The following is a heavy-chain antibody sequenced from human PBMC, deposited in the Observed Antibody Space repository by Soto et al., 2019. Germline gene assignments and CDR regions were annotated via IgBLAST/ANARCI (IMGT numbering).Heavy chain of an antibody. J-gene: IGHJ6*04. V-gene: IGHV4-31*02. D-gene: IGHD1-1*01. CDR3: VRLHSTGASRSDGTALDI. CDR1: WGTSGSLGDC. CDR2: IAYTGIA. Sequence: VAWGTSGSLGDCWIWNRKHQGQPLQRVRYIAYTGIAYYDPSLNSRVTISMDTSNNHFSLRLSSVIDADTAVYYCVRLHSTGASRSDGTALDIWGKGTAVTVSS.